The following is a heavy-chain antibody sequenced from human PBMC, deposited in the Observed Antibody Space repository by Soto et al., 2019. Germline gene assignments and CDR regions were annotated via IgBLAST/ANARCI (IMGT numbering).Heavy chain of an antibody. Sequence: EVQLVESGGGLVQPGGSLRLSCAASGFTFSSYWMHWVRQAPGKGLVWVSRINSDGSSTSYADSVKGRFTISRDNAKNTLYLQMNSLRAEDTAVYYCARGWYSSSWFDYYYYMDVWGKGTTVTVSS. CDR1: GFTFSSYW. CDR3: ARGWYSSSWFDYYYYMDV. V-gene: IGHV3-74*01. CDR2: INSDGSST. J-gene: IGHJ6*03. D-gene: IGHD6-13*01.